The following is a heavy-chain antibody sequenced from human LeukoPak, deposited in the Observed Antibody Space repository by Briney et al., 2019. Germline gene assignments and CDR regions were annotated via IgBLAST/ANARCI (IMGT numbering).Heavy chain of an antibody. CDR2: IIPIFGTA. Sequence: ASVKVSCKASGGIFSSYAISWVRQAPGQGLEWMGGIIPIFGTANYAQKSQGRVTITADESTSTAYMELSSLRSEDTAVYYCARHFMVRGVIIFDYWGQGTLVTVSS. J-gene: IGHJ4*02. CDR1: GGIFSSYA. D-gene: IGHD3-10*01. CDR3: ARHFMVRGVIIFDY. V-gene: IGHV1-69*13.